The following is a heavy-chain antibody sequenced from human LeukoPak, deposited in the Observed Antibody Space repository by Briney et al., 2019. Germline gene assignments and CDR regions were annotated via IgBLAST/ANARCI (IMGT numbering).Heavy chain of an antibody. J-gene: IGHJ3*02. V-gene: IGHV1-8*03. D-gene: IGHD6-19*01. CDR3: TRAVAGAFDI. Sequence: GASVKVSCKASGYTFTSYDINWVRQATGPGLEWMGWMNPNRGNTGYAQKFQGRVTITRNTSISTAYMELSRLRSEETAVYYCTRAVAGAFDIWGQGTMVTVSS. CDR2: MNPNRGNT. CDR1: GYTFTSYD.